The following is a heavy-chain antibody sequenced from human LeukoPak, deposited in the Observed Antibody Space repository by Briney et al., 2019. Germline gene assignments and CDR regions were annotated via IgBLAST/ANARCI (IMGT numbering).Heavy chain of an antibody. CDR3: ARDYVGEVQRRYSSSHGDAFDI. CDR1: GGSISSSSYY. CDR2: IYYSGSS. Sequence: SETLSLICTASGGSISSSSYYWGWVRQPPGKGLEWIGSIYYSGSSYYSPSLKSRVTISVDTSKNQFSLKLSSVTAADTAVYYCARDYVGEVQRRYSSSHGDAFDIWGQGTMVTVSS. J-gene: IGHJ3*02. V-gene: IGHV4-39*07. D-gene: IGHD6-13*01.